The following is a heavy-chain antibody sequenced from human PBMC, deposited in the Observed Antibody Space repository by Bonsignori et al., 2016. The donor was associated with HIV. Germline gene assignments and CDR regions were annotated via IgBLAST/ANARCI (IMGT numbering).Heavy chain of an antibody. Sequence: KVSCKGSGYSFTSYWIGWVRQMPGKGLEWMGIIYPGDSDTRYSPSFQGQVTISADKSISTAYLQWSSLKASDTAMYYCARQGQLVRTDYYYYMDVWGKGTTVTVSS. CDR1: GYSFTSYW. D-gene: IGHD6-6*01. CDR2: IYPGDSDT. V-gene: IGHV5-51*01. CDR3: ARQGQLVRTDYYYYMDV. J-gene: IGHJ6*03.